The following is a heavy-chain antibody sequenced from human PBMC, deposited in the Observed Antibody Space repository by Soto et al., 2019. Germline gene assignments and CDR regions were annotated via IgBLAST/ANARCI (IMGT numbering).Heavy chain of an antibody. CDR3: ARAVESLYFDD. J-gene: IGHJ4*02. CDR2: ISYSGSI. V-gene: IGHV4-31*03. Sequence: SETLSLTCTVSGGSIGSGGYYWSWIRQHPGKGLEWIGYISYSGSIYYTPSLMSRLTISGDTSQNQFSLNLSSVTAADTAVYYCARAVESLYFDDWGQGTLVTVSS. D-gene: IGHD2-15*01. CDR1: GGSIGSGGYY.